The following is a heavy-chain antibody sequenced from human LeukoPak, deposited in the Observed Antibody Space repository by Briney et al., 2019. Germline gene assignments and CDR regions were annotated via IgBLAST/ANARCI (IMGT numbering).Heavy chain of an antibody. J-gene: IGHJ4*02. D-gene: IGHD2-15*01. CDR1: GFTFSSSA. CDR2: IRNNGGYT. V-gene: IGHV3-23*01. CDR3: AKQLGYCSDGSCYFPY. Sequence: GGSLRLSCAAYGFTFSSSAMRWVRQAPGKGLEWLSAIRNNGGYTYYADSVQGGFSISRDNSKSSLCLQMKSLRAEDTAVYYCAKQLGYCSDGSCYFPYWGQGTLVTVSS.